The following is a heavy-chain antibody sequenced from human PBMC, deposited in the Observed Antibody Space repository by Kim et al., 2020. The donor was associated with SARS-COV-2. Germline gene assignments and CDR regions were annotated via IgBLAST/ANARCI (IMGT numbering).Heavy chain of an antibody. V-gene: IGHV1-69*13. CDR1: GGTFSSYA. Sequence: SVKVSCKASGGTFSSYAISWVRQAPGQGLEWMGGSIPIFGTANYAQKFQGRVTITADESTSTAYMELSSLRSEDTAVYYCARNPLRYCSGGSCYSVNDWYFDLWGRGTLVTVSS. J-gene: IGHJ2*01. CDR3: ARNPLRYCSGGSCYSVNDWYFDL. CDR2: SIPIFGTA. D-gene: IGHD2-15*01.